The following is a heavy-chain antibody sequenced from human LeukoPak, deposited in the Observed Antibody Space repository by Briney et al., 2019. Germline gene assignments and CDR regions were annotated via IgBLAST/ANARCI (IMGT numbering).Heavy chain of an antibody. CDR1: GFTFSIHT. J-gene: IGHJ3*02. Sequence: GGSLRLSCIASGFTFSIHTMNWVRQAPGKGLEWVSSISSSSSYIYYADSVKGRFTISRDNAKNSLYLQMNSLRAEDTAVYYCAQGFAFDIWGQGTMVTVSS. CDR3: AQGFAFDI. CDR2: ISSSSSYI. V-gene: IGHV3-21*01.